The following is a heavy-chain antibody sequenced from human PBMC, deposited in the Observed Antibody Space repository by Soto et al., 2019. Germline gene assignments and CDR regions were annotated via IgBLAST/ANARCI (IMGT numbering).Heavy chain of an antibody. Sequence: EASVKVSCKASGYTFTSYGISWVRQAPGQGLEWMGWISAYNGNTNYAQKLQGRVTMTTDTSTSTAYMELRSLRSDDTAVYYCARGSSDYGVDYYYYGMDVWGQGTTVTVSS. CDR1: GYTFTSYG. CDR2: ISAYNGNT. V-gene: IGHV1-18*01. CDR3: ARGSSDYGVDYYYYGMDV. J-gene: IGHJ6*02. D-gene: IGHD4-17*01.